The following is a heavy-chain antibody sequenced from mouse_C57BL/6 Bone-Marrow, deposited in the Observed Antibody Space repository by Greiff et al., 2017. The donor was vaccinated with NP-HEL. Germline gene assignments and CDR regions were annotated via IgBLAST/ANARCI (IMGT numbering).Heavy chain of an antibody. Sequence: DVHLVESGPGLVKPSQSLSLTCSVTGYSITSGYYWNWIRQFPGNKLEWMGYICYDGSNNYNPSLKNRISITRDTSKNQVFLKLNSVTTEDTATYYCARDRGAGWYYFDYWGQGTTLTVSS. V-gene: IGHV3-6*01. D-gene: IGHD2-3*01. J-gene: IGHJ2*01. CDR2: ICYDGSN. CDR1: GYSITSGYY. CDR3: ARDRGAGWYYFDY.